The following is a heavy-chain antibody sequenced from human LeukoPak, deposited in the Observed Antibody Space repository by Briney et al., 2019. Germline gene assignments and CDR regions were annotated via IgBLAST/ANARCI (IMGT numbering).Heavy chain of an antibody. CDR2: TYYRSKWYN. CDR1: GDSVSSNSAA. CDR3: ARDRGTFTTGTDSSRVVDY. Sequence: SQTLSLTCAISGDSVSSNSAAWNWIRQSPSRGLEWLGRTYYRSKWYNDYAVSVKSRITINPDTSKNQFSLQLNSVTPEDTAVYYCARDRGTFTTGTDSSRVVDYWGQGTLVTVSS. V-gene: IGHV6-1*01. D-gene: IGHD1-1*01. J-gene: IGHJ4*02.